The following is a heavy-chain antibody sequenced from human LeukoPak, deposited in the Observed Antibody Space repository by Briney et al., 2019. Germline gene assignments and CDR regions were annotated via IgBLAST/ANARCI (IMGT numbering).Heavy chain of an antibody. CDR3: ASDHVDTAMDI. D-gene: IGHD5-18*01. Sequence: SETLSLTCTVSGGSISSYYWSWIRQPPGKGLEWIGYIYYSGSTNYNPSLKSRVTISVDTSKNQFSLKLSSVTAADTAVYYCASDHVDTAMDIWSQGTLVTVSS. CDR2: IYYSGST. V-gene: IGHV4-59*01. J-gene: IGHJ4*02. CDR1: GGSISSYY.